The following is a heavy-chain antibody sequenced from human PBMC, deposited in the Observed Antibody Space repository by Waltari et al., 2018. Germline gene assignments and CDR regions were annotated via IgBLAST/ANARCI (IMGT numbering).Heavy chain of an antibody. J-gene: IGHJ4*02. Sequence: QVQLVESGGGVVQPGGSLRLSCAASGSTFSSYAIPWVRQAPGKGLEWVAVISYDGSNKYYADSVKGRFTISRDNSKNTLYLQMNSLRAEDTAVYYCAREAVAVHHFDYWGQGTLVTVSS. CDR2: ISYDGSNK. CDR1: GSTFSSYA. V-gene: IGHV3-30*01. CDR3: AREAVAVHHFDY. D-gene: IGHD6-19*01.